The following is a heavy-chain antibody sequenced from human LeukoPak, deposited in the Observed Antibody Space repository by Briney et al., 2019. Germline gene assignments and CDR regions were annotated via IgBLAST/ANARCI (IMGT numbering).Heavy chain of an antibody. Sequence: PSETLSLTCTVSGGSISDYYWSWIRQPPGKGLEWLGYIYYSGSTKNNPSLKSRVTISVDTSKNQFSLKLSSVSAADTAVYYCASAPNYRYFDYWGQGTLVTVSS. CDR2: IYYSGST. CDR3: ASAPNYRYFDY. J-gene: IGHJ4*02. CDR1: GGSISDYY. V-gene: IGHV4-59*13. D-gene: IGHD5-24*01.